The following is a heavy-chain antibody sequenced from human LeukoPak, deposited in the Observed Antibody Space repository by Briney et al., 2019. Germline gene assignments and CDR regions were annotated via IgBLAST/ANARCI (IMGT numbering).Heavy chain of an antibody. CDR2: INHSGST. CDR3: ARGRGYDYIWGSYRPTYYFAY. D-gene: IGHD3-16*02. V-gene: IGHV4-34*01. J-gene: IGHJ4*02. Sequence: PSETLSLTCAVYGGSFSGYYWSWIRQPPGKGLEWIGEINHSGSTNYNPSLKSRVTISVDTSKNQFSLKLSSVTAADTAVYYCARGRGYDYIWGSYRPTYYFAYWGQGTLVTVSS. CDR1: GGSFSGYY.